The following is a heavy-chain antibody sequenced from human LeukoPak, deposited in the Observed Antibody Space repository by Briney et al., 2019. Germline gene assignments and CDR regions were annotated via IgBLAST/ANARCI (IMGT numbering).Heavy chain of an antibody. CDR1: GGTFSSYA. CDR2: IIPIFGTA. Sequence: SVNVSCKASGGTFSSYAISWVRQAPGQGLEWMGGIIPIFGTANYAQKFQGRVTITADESTSTAYMELSSLRSEDTAVYYCALDSGSYRSLDYWGQGTLVTVSS. CDR3: ALDSGSYRSLDY. D-gene: IGHD1-26*01. V-gene: IGHV1-69*13. J-gene: IGHJ4*02.